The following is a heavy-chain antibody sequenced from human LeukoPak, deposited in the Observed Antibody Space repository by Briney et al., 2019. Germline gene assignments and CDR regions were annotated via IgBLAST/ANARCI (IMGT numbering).Heavy chain of an antibody. Sequence: SVKVSCKASGGTFSSYAISWVRQAPGQGLEWMGGIIPIFGTANYAQKFQGRVTITADESTSTAYMELSSLRSEDTAVYYCAKGPHLYILTGYRWYFDYWGQGTLVTVSS. CDR2: IIPIFGTA. V-gene: IGHV1-69*01. CDR1: GGTFSSYA. D-gene: IGHD3-9*01. CDR3: AKGPHLYILTGYRWYFDY. J-gene: IGHJ4*02.